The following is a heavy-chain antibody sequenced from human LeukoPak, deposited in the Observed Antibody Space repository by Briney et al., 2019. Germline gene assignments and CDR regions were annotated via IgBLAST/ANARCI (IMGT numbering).Heavy chain of an antibody. CDR1: GFTFSSYW. CDR3: ARSMTTVTTPTDR. D-gene: IGHD4-17*01. J-gene: IGHJ5*02. V-gene: IGHV3-7*01. CDR2: IKEDGSEK. Sequence: GGSLRLSCAASGFTFSSYWMSWVRQAPGKGLEWVANIKEDGSEKRDVDSVKGRFTISRDNSKNTLYLQMGSLRAEDMAVYYCARSMTTVTTPTDRWGQGTLVTVSS.